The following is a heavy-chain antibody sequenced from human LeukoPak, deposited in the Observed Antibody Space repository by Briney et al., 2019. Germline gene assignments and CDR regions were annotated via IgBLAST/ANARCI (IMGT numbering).Heavy chain of an antibody. CDR2: INHSGST. CDR3: ARGRGGSTSYYYFDY. V-gene: IGHV4-34*01. J-gene: IGHJ4*02. CDR1: GGSFSSYY. Sequence: SETLSLACTVYGGSFSSYYWSWIRQPPGKGLEWIGEINHSGSTNYNPSLKSRVTISVDTSKDQFSLKLSSVTAADTAVYYCARGRGGSTSYYYFDYWGQGTLVTVSS. D-gene: IGHD2-2*01.